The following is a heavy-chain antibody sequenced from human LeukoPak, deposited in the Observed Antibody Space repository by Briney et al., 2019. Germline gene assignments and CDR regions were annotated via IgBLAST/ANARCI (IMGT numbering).Heavy chain of an antibody. CDR1: GGSISSGGYS. J-gene: IGHJ3*02. Sequence: SETLSLTCAVSGGSISSGGYSWSWIRQPPGKGLEWVGYIYHSGSTYYNPSLKSRVTISVDRSTNQFSLKLSSVTAADTAVYYCVRGSYYDSSGYFGPFDIWGQGTMVTVSS. CDR2: IYHSGST. V-gene: IGHV4-30-2*01. D-gene: IGHD3-22*01. CDR3: VRGSYYDSSGYFGPFDI.